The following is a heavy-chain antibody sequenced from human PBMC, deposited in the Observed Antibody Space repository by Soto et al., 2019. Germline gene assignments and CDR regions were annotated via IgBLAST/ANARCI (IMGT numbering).Heavy chain of an antibody. Sequence: SETLSLTCTVSGGSISSYYWSWIRQPPGKGLEWIGYIYYSGSTNYNPSLKSRVTISVDTSKNQFSLKLSSVTAADTAVYYCARRARAYCGGDCYSPFDYWGQGTLVTVSS. V-gene: IGHV4-59*01. CDR1: GGSISSYY. CDR3: ARRARAYCGGDCYSPFDY. CDR2: IYYSGST. J-gene: IGHJ4*02. D-gene: IGHD2-21*02.